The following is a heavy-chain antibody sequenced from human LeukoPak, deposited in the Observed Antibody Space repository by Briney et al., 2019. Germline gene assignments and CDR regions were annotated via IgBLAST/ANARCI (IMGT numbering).Heavy chain of an antibody. CDR3: AKAIGSSWYSPTY. V-gene: IGHV3-30*02. Sequence: GGSLRLSCAASGFTFSTHGMHWVRQAPGKGLEWVTFIRYDGNNEYYAESVKGRFTISRDNSKNMLYLQMNSLRVEDTALYYCAKAIGSSWYSPTYWGQGTLVTVSS. CDR1: GFTFSTHG. CDR2: IRYDGNNE. D-gene: IGHD6-13*01. J-gene: IGHJ4*02.